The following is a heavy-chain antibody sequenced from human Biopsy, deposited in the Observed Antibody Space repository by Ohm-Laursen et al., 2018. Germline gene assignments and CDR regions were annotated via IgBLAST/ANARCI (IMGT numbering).Heavy chain of an antibody. J-gene: IGHJ4*02. V-gene: IGHV4-38-2*01. CDR1: GYSISSDYR. Sequence: SETLSLTCAVSGYSISSDYRWGWIRQAPGKTLEWLGNIFKDGNTHYNPSLRSRLIISIDTSKNQFSLIMKSVSGADTAVYFCARVGSGWAPFDKWGPGTLVTVSS. CDR3: ARVGSGWAPFDK. CDR2: IFKDGNT. D-gene: IGHD6-19*01.